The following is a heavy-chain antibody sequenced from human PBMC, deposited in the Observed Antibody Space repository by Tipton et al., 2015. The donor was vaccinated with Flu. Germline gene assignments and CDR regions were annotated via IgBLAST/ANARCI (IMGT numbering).Heavy chain of an antibody. CDR2: IYSSGST. CDR1: GGSLSSFY. D-gene: IGHD3-10*01. V-gene: IGHV4-4*07. Sequence: GLVKPSETLSLTCTVSGGSLSSFYWSWIRQPAGKGLEYIGRIYSSGSTNYNPSFKSRVSMSLDASKTQFSLNLNSVTAADTAMYYCARGSGSGTHVMFDYWGQGTLVTVSS. CDR3: ARGSGSGTHVMFDY. J-gene: IGHJ4*02.